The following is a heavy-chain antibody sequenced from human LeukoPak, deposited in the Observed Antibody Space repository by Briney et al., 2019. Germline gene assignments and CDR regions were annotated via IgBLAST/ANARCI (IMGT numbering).Heavy chain of an antibody. CDR2: IKPDGSEK. CDR3: AREERWHLDI. J-gene: IGHJ2*01. V-gene: IGHV3-7*01. D-gene: IGHD1-26*01. Sequence: GGSLRLSCAASGFTFGTSYMSWVRQAPGGGLECVSKIKPDGSEKFYVDSVKGRFTVSRDNAKNSLYLQMDSLRAEDTAVYYCAREERWHLDIWGRGTLVTISS. CDR1: GFTFGTSY.